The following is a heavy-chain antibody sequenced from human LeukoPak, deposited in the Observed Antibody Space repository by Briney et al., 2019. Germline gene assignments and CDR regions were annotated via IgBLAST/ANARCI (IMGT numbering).Heavy chain of an antibody. V-gene: IGHV3-30*04. J-gene: IGHJ4*02. CDR1: GFAFSNYA. CDR2: ISYDGRFQ. Sequence: GGSLRLSCAASGFAFSNYAMDWVRQARGKGLEWVADISYDGRFQNYLVSVKGRFTVSRDNSKNTLYLQMNSLRPGDAGVYYWATESSLTNWGQGTRVTVSS. CDR3: ATESSLTN. D-gene: IGHD3-9*01.